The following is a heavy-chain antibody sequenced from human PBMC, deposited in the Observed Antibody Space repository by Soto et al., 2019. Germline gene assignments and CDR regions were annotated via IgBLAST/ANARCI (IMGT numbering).Heavy chain of an antibody. J-gene: IGHJ3*02. CDR3: ARHPSGSYFAFDI. Sequence: SETLSLACTVSGGSISSSSYYWGWIRQPPGKGLEWIGSIYYSGSTYYNPSLKSRVTISVDTSKNQFSLKLSSVTAADTAVYYCARHPSGSYFAFDIWGQGTMVTVSS. D-gene: IGHD1-26*01. V-gene: IGHV4-39*01. CDR2: IYYSGST. CDR1: GGSISSSSYY.